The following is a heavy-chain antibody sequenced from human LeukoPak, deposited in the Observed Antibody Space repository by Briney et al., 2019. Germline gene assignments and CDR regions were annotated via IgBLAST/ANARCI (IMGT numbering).Heavy chain of an antibody. V-gene: IGHV3-21*01. J-gene: IGHJ4*02. D-gene: IGHD3-9*01. CDR1: GFTFRRYD. CDR3: ARVYDVLTGGFDH. Sequence: PGGSLRLSCASSGFTFRRYDMNWVRQAPGKGLEWVSFISSSMISIHYAESVQGRFTISRDNARDILYLQMNSLRAEDTAVYYCARVYDVLTGGFDHWGQGALVTVSS. CDR2: ISSSMISI.